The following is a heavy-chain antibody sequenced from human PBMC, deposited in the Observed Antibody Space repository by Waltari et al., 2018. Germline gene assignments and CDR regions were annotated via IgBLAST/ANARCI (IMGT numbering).Heavy chain of an antibody. V-gene: IGHV3-15*01. CDR2: SRSKTDGGTI. Sequence: EIQLVESGGGLLEPGGSLRLSCAASGLTLANTWMSWVRQGPGKGLEWVGRSRSKTDGGTIDYGAPVKGRFTISRDDSKNIVYLQLERLKSEDSGVYYCTIPSGTYDYYWGQGTLVTVSS. CDR3: TIPSGTYDYY. J-gene: IGHJ4*02. CDR1: GLTLANTW. D-gene: IGHD1-26*01.